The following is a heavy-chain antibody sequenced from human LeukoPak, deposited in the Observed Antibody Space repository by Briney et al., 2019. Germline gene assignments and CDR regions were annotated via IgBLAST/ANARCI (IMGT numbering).Heavy chain of an antibody. D-gene: IGHD6-19*01. CDR3: ARAFNGLRLVAGFDY. Sequence: GASVKVSCKASGGTFSSYAISWVRQAPGQGLEWMGRIIPILGIANYAQKFQGRVTITADKSTSTAYMELSSLRAEDTAVYYCARAFNGLRLVAGFDYWGQGTLVTVSS. V-gene: IGHV1-69*04. CDR1: GGTFSSYA. J-gene: IGHJ4*02. CDR2: IIPILGIA.